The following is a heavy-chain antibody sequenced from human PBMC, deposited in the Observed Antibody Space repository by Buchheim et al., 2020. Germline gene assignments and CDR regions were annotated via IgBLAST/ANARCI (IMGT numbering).Heavy chain of an antibody. D-gene: IGHD5-18*01. V-gene: IGHV4-34*01. CDR2: INHSGST. CDR1: GGSFSGYY. Sequence: QVQLQQWGAGLLKPSETLSLTCAVYGGSFSGYYWSWIRQPPGKGLEWIGEINHSGSTNYNPSLKSQVTISVDTSKNQFSLKLSSVTAADTAVYYCARVVTWIQLWSDYYYYGMDVWGQGTT. J-gene: IGHJ6*02. CDR3: ARVVTWIQLWSDYYYYGMDV.